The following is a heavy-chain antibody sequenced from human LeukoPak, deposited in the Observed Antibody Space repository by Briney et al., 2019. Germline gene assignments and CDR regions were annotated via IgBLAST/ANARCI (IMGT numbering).Heavy chain of an antibody. CDR2: VYSGGST. CDR3: ARATAIGDTAMALPFDY. J-gene: IGHJ4*02. Sequence: GGSLRLSCAVSGFTVSSNYMSWVRQAPGKGLEWVSVVYSGGSTYYADSVKGRFTISRDNSKNTLYLQMNSLRAEDTAVYYCARATAIGDTAMALPFDYWGQGTLVTVSS. V-gene: IGHV3-53*01. D-gene: IGHD5-18*01. CDR1: GFTVSSNY.